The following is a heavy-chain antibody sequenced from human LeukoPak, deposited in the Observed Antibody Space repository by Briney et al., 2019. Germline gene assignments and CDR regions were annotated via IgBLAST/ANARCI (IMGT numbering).Heavy chain of an antibody. CDR3: ASLPPPYDSSGYYLDY. D-gene: IGHD3-22*01. J-gene: IGHJ4*02. Sequence: GGSLRLSCAASGFTFSSYSMNWVRQAPGKGLEWVSYISSSSTIYYADSVKGQFTISRDHDKNTLYLQMNSLRAEDTAVWYCASLPPPYDSSGYYLDYWGQGTLVTVSS. V-gene: IGHV3-48*01. CDR1: GFTFSSYS. CDR2: ISSSSTI.